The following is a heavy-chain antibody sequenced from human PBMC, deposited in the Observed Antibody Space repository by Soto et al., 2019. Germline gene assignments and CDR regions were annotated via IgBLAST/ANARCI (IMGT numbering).Heavy chain of an antibody. D-gene: IGHD6-13*01. CDR3: ARGGQQLEPVGNWFDP. Sequence: PGESLKISCKGSGYSFTSYWIGWVRQMPGKGLEWMGIIYPGDSDTRYSPSFQGQVTISADKSISTAYLQWSSLKASDTAMYYCARGGQQLEPVGNWFDPWGQGTLVTVSS. CDR2: IYPGDSDT. CDR1: GYSFTSYW. V-gene: IGHV5-51*01. J-gene: IGHJ5*02.